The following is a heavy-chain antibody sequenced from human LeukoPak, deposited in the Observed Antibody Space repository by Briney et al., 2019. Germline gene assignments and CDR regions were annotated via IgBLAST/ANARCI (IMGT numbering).Heavy chain of an antibody. CDR1: GFTFSSYA. D-gene: IGHD5-24*01. V-gene: IGHV3-53*01. CDR2: IYSGGST. Sequence: GGSLRLSCAASGFTFSSYAMSWVRQAPGKGLEWVSVIYSGGSTYYADSVKGRFTISRDNSKNTLYLQMNSLRAEDTAVYYCARGWAYYGMDVWGQGTTVTVSS. CDR3: ARGWAYYGMDV. J-gene: IGHJ6*02.